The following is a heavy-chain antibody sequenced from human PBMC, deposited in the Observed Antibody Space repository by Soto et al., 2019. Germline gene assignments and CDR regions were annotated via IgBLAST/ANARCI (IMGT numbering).Heavy chain of an antibody. J-gene: IGHJ6*02. CDR1: GDTCSSYA. CDR2: IIPIFGTA. CDR3: ARGTYNWNALRYYGMEV. V-gene: IGHV1-69*13. Sequence: SVKVSCKASGDTCSSYAISCLRQAPGQGLEWMGGIIPIFGTANYAQKFQGRVTITADESTSTAYMELSSLRSEDTAVYYCARGTYNWNALRYYGMEVWGQGTTVPVSS. D-gene: IGHD1-20*01.